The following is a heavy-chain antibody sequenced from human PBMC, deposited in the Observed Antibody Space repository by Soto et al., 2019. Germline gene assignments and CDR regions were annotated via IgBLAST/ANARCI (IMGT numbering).Heavy chain of an antibody. CDR2: IYYSGST. J-gene: IGHJ6*02. Sequence: QLQLQESGPGLVKPSETLSLTCTVSGGSISSSSYYWGWIRQPPGKGLEWIGSIYYSGSTYYNPSLTSRVTISVDTSKNQFSLKLSSVTAADTAVYYCARDTAMVTRGMDVWGQGTTVTVSS. CDR1: GGSISSSSYY. V-gene: IGHV4-39*01. D-gene: IGHD5-18*01. CDR3: ARDTAMVTRGMDV.